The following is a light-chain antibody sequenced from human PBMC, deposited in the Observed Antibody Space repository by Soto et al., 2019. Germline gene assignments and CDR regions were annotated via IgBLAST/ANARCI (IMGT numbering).Light chain of an antibody. CDR2: AAS. J-gene: IGKJ4*01. V-gene: IGKV1-9*01. CDR1: QGISSY. Sequence: DIQLTQSPSFLSASVGDRVTITCRASQGISSYVAWYQQKPGKAPKVLIDAASTLKSGVPSRFSGSGSGTEFTLTISSLQPEDFATYHCQQVKNYPHTFGGGTRVEIK. CDR3: QQVKNYPHT.